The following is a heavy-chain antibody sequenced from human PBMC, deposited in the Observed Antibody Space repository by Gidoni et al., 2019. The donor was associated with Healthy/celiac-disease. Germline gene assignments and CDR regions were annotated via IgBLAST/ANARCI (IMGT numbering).Heavy chain of an antibody. CDR3: TRGPYVDTAMVQGNFDY. Sequence: EVQLVESGGGLVQPGRSLRLSCTASGFTFGDYAMSWVRQAPGKGLEWVGFIRSKAYGGTTEYAASVKGRFTISRDDSKSIAYLQMNSLKTEDTAVYYCTRGPYVDTAMVQGNFDYWGQGTLVTVSS. D-gene: IGHD5-18*01. V-gene: IGHV3-49*04. CDR1: GFTFGDYA. CDR2: IRSKAYGGTT. J-gene: IGHJ4*02.